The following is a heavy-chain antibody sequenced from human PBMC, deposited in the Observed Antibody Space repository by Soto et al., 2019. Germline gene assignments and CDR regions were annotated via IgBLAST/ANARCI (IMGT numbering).Heavy chain of an antibody. CDR2: ISGSGGST. CDR3: AGYCSSTSCYEWNYYYMDV. D-gene: IGHD2-2*01. Sequence: LSLPCAASGFPFSSYAMSWVRQAPGKGLEWVSAISGSGGSTYYADSVKGRFTISRDNSKNTLYLQMNSLRAEDTAVYYCAGYCSSTSCYEWNYYYMDVWGKGTTVTVSS. V-gene: IGHV3-23*01. J-gene: IGHJ6*03. CDR1: GFPFSSYA.